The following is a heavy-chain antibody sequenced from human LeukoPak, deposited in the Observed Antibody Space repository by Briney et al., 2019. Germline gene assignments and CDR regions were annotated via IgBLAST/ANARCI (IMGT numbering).Heavy chain of an antibody. Sequence: SETLSLTCAVYGGSFSGYYWSWIRQPPGKGLEWIGEINHSGSTNYNPSLKSRVTISADTSKNQFSLKLSSVTAADTAVYYCARGLITFRAGYYYDSSGYYGDFDYWGQGTLVTVSS. J-gene: IGHJ4*02. V-gene: IGHV4-34*01. CDR3: ARGLITFRAGYYYDSSGYYGDFDY. CDR2: INHSGST. D-gene: IGHD3-22*01. CDR1: GGSFSGYY.